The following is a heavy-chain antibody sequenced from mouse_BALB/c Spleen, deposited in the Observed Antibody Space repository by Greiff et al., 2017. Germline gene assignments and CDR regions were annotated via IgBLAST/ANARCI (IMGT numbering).Heavy chain of an antibody. J-gene: IGHJ3*01. CDR1: GFTFSDYY. V-gene: IGHV5-4*02. Sequence: EVQGVESGGGLVKPGGSLKLSCAASGFTFSDYYMYWVRQTPEKRLEWVATISDGGSYTYYPDSVKGRFTISRDNAKNNLYLQMSSLKSEDTAMYYCARDRSLSYWGQGTLVTVSA. CDR3: ARDRSLSY. CDR2: ISDGGSYT.